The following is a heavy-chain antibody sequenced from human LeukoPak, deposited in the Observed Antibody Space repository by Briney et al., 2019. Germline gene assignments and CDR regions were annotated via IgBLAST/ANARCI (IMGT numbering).Heavy chain of an antibody. CDR1: GFTFCTYW. V-gene: IGHV3-74*01. CDR2: VNSDGSST. Sequence: GVSLSLSCAASGFTFCTYWMQWLRQAPGNGLVWVTRVNSDGSSTTHEDSVKGRFTIYRDNGKNTLYLQMNSLRAEDTAVYYCAREGVPYILSGYQPNYFDFGGRGTLVSVSS. D-gene: IGHD3-9*01. CDR3: AREGVPYILSGYQPNYFDF. J-gene: IGHJ4*02.